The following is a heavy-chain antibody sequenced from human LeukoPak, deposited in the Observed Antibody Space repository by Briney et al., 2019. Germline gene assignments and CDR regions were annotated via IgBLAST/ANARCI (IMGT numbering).Heavy chain of an antibody. V-gene: IGHV3-23*01. CDR2: ISSSGGST. J-gene: IGHJ4*02. CDR1: GFTFSSSA. D-gene: IGHD1-26*01. CDR3: ARDRDSGTYRGALDY. Sequence: PGGSLRLSCAASGFTFSSSAMSWVRQVPGKGLEWVSGISSSGGSTNYADSVRGRFTISRDNSKNTLYVQMNSLRDEDTAVYYCARDRDSGTYRGALDYWGQGILVTVSS.